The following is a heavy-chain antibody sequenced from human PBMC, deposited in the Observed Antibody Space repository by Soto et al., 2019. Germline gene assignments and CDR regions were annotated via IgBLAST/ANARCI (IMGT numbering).Heavy chain of an antibody. V-gene: IGHV3-30-3*01. CDR3: ARDRGYSGYDSLKN. Sequence: QVQLVESGGGVVQPGRSLRLPCAASGFTFSSYAMHWVRQAPGKGLEWVAVISYDGSNKYYADSVKGRFTISRDNSKNTLYLQMNSLRAEDTAVYYCARDRGYSGYDSLKNWGQGTLVTVSS. CDR2: ISYDGSNK. J-gene: IGHJ4*02. D-gene: IGHD5-12*01. CDR1: GFTFSSYA.